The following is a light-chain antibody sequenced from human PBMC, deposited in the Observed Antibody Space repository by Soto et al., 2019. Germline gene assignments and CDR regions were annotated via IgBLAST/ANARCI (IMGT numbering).Light chain of an antibody. J-gene: IGLJ1*01. CDR1: SSDVGSYNY. CDR2: EVT. Sequence: QSALTQPPSASGSPGQSVTISCTGTSSDVGSYNYVSWYQQYPGKAPKLMIYEVTKRPSGVPDRFSGSKSGNTASLTVSGLQAEDEADYYCTSYTVSNSNVFGTGTKLTVL. V-gene: IGLV2-8*01. CDR3: TSYTVSNSNV.